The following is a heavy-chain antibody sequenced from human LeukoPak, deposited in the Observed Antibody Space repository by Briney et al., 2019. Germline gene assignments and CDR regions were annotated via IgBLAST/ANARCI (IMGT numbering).Heavy chain of an antibody. CDR2: IYYSGST. J-gene: IGHJ6*02. CDR3: ARDNSGWYAPNYYYYYGMDV. CDR1: GGSISSYY. V-gene: IGHV4-59*01. Sequence: SVTLSLTCTVSGGSISSYYWSWIRQPPGKGLEWIGYIYYSGSTNYNPSLKSRVTISVDTSKNQFSLKLSSVTAADTAVYYCARDNSGWYAPNYYYYYGMDVWGQGTTVTVSS. D-gene: IGHD6-19*01.